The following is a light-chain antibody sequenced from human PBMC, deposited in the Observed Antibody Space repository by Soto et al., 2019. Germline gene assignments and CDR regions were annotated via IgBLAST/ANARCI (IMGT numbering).Light chain of an antibody. CDR3: SSYTNNNTRQIV. V-gene: IGLV2-14*03. Sequence: QSALTQPASASGSPGQSITISCTGTSSDVGGYNYVSWYQHHPGKAPNLMIFDVSNRPPGVSNRFSGSKSGNTASPTITGLQPEDEDDDYCSSYTNNNTRQIVFGAGTKLTVL. CDR1: SSDVGGYNY. CDR2: DVS. J-gene: IGLJ1*01.